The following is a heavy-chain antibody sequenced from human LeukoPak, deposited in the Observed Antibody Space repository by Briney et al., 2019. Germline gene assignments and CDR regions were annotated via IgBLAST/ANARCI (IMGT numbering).Heavy chain of an antibody. J-gene: IGHJ4*02. CDR3: ALPGNY. V-gene: IGHV3-74*01. CDR1: GLTFSSYW. CDR2: INTDGSST. Sequence: GGSLRLSCAASGLTFSSYWMHWVRQAPGKGLAWVSRINTDGSSTSYADSVKGRFTISRDNAKSTVNLQMNSLRAEDTAVYYCALPGNYWGQGTLVTVSS.